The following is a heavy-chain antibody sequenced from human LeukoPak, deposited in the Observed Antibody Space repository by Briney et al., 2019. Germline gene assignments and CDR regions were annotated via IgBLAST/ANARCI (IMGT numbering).Heavy chain of an antibody. J-gene: IGHJ4*02. D-gene: IGHD3-22*01. V-gene: IGHV1-18*04. CDR3: ARDTLFSSGDY. CDR1: GYVFTGYY. CDR2: INAYNGNT. Sequence: ASVKVSCKTSGYVFTGYYMHWVRQAPGQGLEWMGWINAYNGNTNYAQKLQGRVTMTTDTSTSTAYMELRSLRSDDTAVYYCARDTLFSSGDYWGQGTLVTVSS.